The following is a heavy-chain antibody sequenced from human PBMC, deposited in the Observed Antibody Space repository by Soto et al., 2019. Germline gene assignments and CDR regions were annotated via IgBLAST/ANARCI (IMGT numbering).Heavy chain of an antibody. D-gene: IGHD3-16*02. CDR2: IYYSGST. Sequence: SETLSLTCTVSGGSISSSSYYWGWIRQPPGKGLEWIGSIYYSGSTYYNPSLKSRVTISVDTSKNQFSLKLSSVTAADTAVYYCARHGFTFGGVIPFYWGQGTLVTVSS. V-gene: IGHV4-39*01. CDR3: ARHGFTFGGVIPFY. J-gene: IGHJ4*02. CDR1: GGSISSSSYY.